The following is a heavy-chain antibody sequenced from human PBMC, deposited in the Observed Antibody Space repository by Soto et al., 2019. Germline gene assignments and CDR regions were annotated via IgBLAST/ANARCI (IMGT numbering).Heavy chain of an antibody. CDR3: ARDGAAADGMDV. Sequence: PSETLSLTCTVSGASISYGGYSWSWIRQTPGKGLEWIGYINHLETTFYNPSFESRLTLSIDRTKNQFSLKLSSVTAADTAVYYCARDGAAADGMDVWGQGTTVTVSS. D-gene: IGHD6-13*01. CDR1: GASISYGGYS. J-gene: IGHJ6*02. CDR2: INHLETT. V-gene: IGHV4-30-2*01.